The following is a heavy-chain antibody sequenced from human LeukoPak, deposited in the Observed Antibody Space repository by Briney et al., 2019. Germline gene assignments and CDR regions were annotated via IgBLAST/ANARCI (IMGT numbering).Heavy chain of an antibody. CDR3: ARQRWLQLGYFDY. V-gene: IGHV4-59*01. D-gene: IGHD5-24*01. J-gene: IGHJ4*02. CDR1: GGSISSYY. CDR2: IYDSGST. Sequence: PSETLSLTCTVSGGSISSYYWSWIRQPPGKGLEWIGDIYDSGSTNYNPSLKSRVTISLDTSKKLFSLKLSSVTAADTAVYYCARQRWLQLGYFDYWGQGTLVTVSS.